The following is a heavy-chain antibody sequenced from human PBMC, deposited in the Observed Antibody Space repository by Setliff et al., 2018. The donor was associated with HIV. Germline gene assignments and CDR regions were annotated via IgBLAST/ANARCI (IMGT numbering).Heavy chain of an antibody. V-gene: IGHV4-59*02. CDR3: AREIYGGNSRPFDY. J-gene: IGHJ4*02. Sequence: SETLSLTCTVSGGSVTGYFWNWIRQSPGKGLEWIGYIYYNGDTNYNPTLNSRGTISVDTSKNQFSLKLTSVTAADTAVYYCAREIYGGNSRPFDYWGPGTLVTVSS. CDR1: GGSVTGYF. CDR2: IYYNGDT. D-gene: IGHD4-17*01.